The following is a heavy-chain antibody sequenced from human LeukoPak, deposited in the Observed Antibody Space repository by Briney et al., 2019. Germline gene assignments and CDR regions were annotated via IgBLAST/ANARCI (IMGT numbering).Heavy chain of an antibody. CDR3: ARDGGIIRFGGQDV. CDR1: GFTFCDFW. J-gene: IGHJ6*02. Sequence: PGGSLRLSCAASGFTFCDFWLGWVRQAPGKGLEWVANMNRDGSEKNYVDSMKGRITTSRDNAKNSLYLQMNSLRVEDTAVYYCARDGGIIRFGGQDVWGQGTTVTVS. CDR2: MNRDGSEK. D-gene: IGHD3-16*01. V-gene: IGHV3-7*01.